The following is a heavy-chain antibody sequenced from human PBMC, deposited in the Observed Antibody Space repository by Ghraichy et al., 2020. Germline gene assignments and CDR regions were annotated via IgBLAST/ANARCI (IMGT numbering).Heavy chain of an antibody. CDR3: ARVGDFSAYYYYYYGMDV. Sequence: GGSLRLSCAASGFTFSSYEMNWVRQAPGKGLEWVSYISSSGSTIYYADSVKGRFTISRDNAKNSLYLQMNSLRAEDTAVYYCARVGDFSAYYYYYYGMDVWGQGTTVTVSS. CDR1: GFTFSSYE. D-gene: IGHD3-3*01. CDR2: ISSSGSTI. J-gene: IGHJ6*02. V-gene: IGHV3-48*03.